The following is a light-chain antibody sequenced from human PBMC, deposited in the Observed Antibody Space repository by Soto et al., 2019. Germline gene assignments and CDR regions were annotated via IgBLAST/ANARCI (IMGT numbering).Light chain of an antibody. J-gene: IGKJ3*01. CDR2: SAS. CDR3: LHDYEFPFT. Sequence: AIQMTQSPSSLSASVGDRVTITCRASQGIRNDLGWYQQKPGKAPKLLIYSASSLPSGVPSRLSGSGSGTDFTLTISSLQPEDFATYYCLHDYEFPFTFGPGTKVDIK. V-gene: IGKV1-6*01. CDR1: QGIRND.